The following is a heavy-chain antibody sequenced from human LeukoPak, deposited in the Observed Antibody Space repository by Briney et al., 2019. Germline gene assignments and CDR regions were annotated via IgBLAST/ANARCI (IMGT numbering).Heavy chain of an antibody. D-gene: IGHD6-13*01. J-gene: IGHJ4*02. CDR2: INSDGSST. CDR3: ARGGPYSSSLIDY. V-gene: IGHV3-74*01. Sequence: PGGSLRLSCAASGFTFSNYWMHWVRQAPGKGLVWVSRINSDGSSTTYADSVKGRFTISRDNAKNTLYLQMNSLRAEDTAVYYCARGGPYSSSLIDYWGQGTLVTVSS. CDR1: GFTFSNYW.